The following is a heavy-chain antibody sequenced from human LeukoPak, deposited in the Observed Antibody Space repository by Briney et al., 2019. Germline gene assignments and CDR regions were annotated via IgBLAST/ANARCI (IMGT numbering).Heavy chain of an antibody. CDR3: AREFPYYDFWSGYGNYFDY. V-gene: IGHV3-7*01. CDR2: IKQDGREK. Sequence: GGSLRLSCAASGFTFSSYWMSWVRQAPGKGLEWVANIKQDGREKYYVDSVKGRFTISRDNAKNSLYLQMNSLRAEDTAVYYCAREFPYYDFWSGYGNYFDYWGQGTLVTVSS. J-gene: IGHJ4*02. D-gene: IGHD3-3*01. CDR1: GFTFSSYW.